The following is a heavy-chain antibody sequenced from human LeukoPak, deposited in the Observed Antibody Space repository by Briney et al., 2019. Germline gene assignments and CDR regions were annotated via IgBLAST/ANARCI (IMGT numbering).Heavy chain of an antibody. CDR2: IKQDGSEK. CDR3: ARDLLFFSGYDDY. J-gene: IGHJ4*02. Sequence: PGGSLRLSCAASGFTFSSYWMSWVRQAPGKGLAWVANIKQDGSEKYYVDSVKGRFTISRDNAKNSLYLQMNSLRAEDTAVYYCARDLLFFSGYDDYWGQGTLVTVSS. CDR1: GFTFSSYW. D-gene: IGHD2-21*02. V-gene: IGHV3-7*03.